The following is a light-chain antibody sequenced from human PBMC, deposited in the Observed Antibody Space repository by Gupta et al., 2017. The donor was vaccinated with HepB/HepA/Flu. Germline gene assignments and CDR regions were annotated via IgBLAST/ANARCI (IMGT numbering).Light chain of an antibody. Sequence: DIQMTQSPSSLSASVGDRVTITCRASQSISSYLNWSQQKPGKAPKLLIYAASSLESGVPSRFSGSGSGTDFTLTISRLQPEDFATYYCQQRDSTPITFGRGTKVEIK. CDR1: QSISSY. CDR3: QQRDSTPIT. V-gene: IGKV1-39*01. J-gene: IGKJ4*01. CDR2: AAS.